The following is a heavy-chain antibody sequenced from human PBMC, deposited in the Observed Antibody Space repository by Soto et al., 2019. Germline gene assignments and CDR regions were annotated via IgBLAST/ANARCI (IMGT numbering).Heavy chain of an antibody. CDR3: AKDGCSSTSCYVYYYYYGMDV. D-gene: IGHD2-2*01. CDR2: ISHDEINK. Sequence: QVQLVESGGGVVQPGRSLRLSCAASGFSFSSYGIHWVRQAPGKGLEWVAVISHDEINKYYAESVKGRFTISRDNSKNTLYLQMNRLRAEDTAVYYCAKDGCSSTSCYVYYYYYGMDVWGQGTTVTVSS. J-gene: IGHJ6*02. V-gene: IGHV3-30*18. CDR1: GFSFSSYG.